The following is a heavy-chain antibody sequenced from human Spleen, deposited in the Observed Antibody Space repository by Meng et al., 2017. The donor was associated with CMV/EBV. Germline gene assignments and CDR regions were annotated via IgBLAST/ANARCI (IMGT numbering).Heavy chain of an antibody. CDR2: IRYDGSNK. Sequence: GGSLRLSCATSGFNFRIYGMHWVRQAPGKGLEWVTFIRYDGSNKYYADSVKGRFTISRDNSKNTLYLQMNSLRAEDTAMYYCAKCTLTSLGYGGDFVWGQGTMVTVSS. D-gene: IGHD4-23*01. CDR3: AKCTLTSLGYGGDFV. CDR1: GFNFRIYG. V-gene: IGHV3-30*02. J-gene: IGHJ3*01.